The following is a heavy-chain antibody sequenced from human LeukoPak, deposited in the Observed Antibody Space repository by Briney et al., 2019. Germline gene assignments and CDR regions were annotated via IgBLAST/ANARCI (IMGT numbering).Heavy chain of an antibody. J-gene: IGHJ4*02. D-gene: IGHD3-22*01. Sequence: GGSLRLSCAASGFTFSSYAMHWVRQAPGKGLEWVAVISYDGSNKHYADSVKGRFTISRDNSKNTLYLQMNSLRVEDTAVYYCARDQYYYDSSGYFYDFWGQGTLVTVSS. V-gene: IGHV3-30-3*01. CDR3: ARDQYYYDSSGYFYDF. CDR2: ISYDGSNK. CDR1: GFTFSSYA.